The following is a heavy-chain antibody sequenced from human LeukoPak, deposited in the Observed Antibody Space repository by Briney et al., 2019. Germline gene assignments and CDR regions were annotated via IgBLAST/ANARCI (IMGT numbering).Heavy chain of an antibody. CDR3: AGREANDTPGGAFDI. Sequence: GGSLRLSCAASGFAFSSYSMNWVRQAPGKGLEWVSYISSSSSTIYYADSVKGRFTISRDNAKNSLYLQMNSLRAEDTAVYYCAGREANDTPGGAFDIWGQGAMVIVSS. D-gene: IGHD3-9*01. CDR2: ISSSSSTI. CDR1: GFAFSSYS. V-gene: IGHV3-48*01. J-gene: IGHJ3*02.